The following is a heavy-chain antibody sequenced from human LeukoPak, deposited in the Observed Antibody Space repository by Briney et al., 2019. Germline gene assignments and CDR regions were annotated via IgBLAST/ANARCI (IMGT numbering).Heavy chain of an antibody. Sequence: ASVKVSCKASGYTFTGYYMHWVRQAPGQGLEWMGWINPNSGGTNYAQKFQGRVTMTRDTSISTAYMELSRLRSDDTAVYYCARADRGSYVAFDIWGQGTMVTVSS. CDR2: INPNSGGT. CDR3: ARADRGSYVAFDI. V-gene: IGHV1-2*02. J-gene: IGHJ3*02. D-gene: IGHD1-26*01. CDR1: GYTFTGYY.